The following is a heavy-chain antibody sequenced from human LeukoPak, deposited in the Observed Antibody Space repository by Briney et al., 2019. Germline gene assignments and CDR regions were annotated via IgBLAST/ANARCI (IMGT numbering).Heavy chain of an antibody. Sequence: ASVKVSCKASGYTFTSYDINWVRQATGQGLEWMGWMNPNSGNTNYAQKFQGRVTMTRDTSISTAYMELSRLRSDDTAVYYCARDRRGRQQLSYWGQGTLVTVSS. V-gene: IGHV1-8*01. CDR1: GYTFTSYD. CDR3: ARDRRGRQQLSY. D-gene: IGHD6-13*01. J-gene: IGHJ4*02. CDR2: MNPNSGNT.